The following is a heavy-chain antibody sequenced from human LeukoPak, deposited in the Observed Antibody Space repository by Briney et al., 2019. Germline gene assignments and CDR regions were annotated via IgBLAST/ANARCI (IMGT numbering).Heavy chain of an antibody. V-gene: IGHV1-2*02. CDR3: ARGADFPDYDWFDP. CDR2: INPNSGGT. D-gene: IGHD4-17*01. Sequence: ASVKVSCKASGYTFTGCYMHWVRQAPGQGLEWMGWINPNSGGTNYAQKFQGRVTMTRDTSISTAYMELSRLRSDDTAVYYCARGADFPDYDWFDPWGQGTLVTVSS. CDR1: GYTFTGCY. J-gene: IGHJ5*02.